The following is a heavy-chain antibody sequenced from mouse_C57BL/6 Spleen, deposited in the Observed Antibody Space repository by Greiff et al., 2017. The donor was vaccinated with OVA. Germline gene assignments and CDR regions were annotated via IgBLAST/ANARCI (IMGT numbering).Heavy chain of an antibody. J-gene: IGHJ1*03. CDR2: IHPNSGST. Sequence: VKLQQPGAELVKPGASVKLSCKASGYTFTSYWMHWVKQRPGQGLEWIGMIHPNSGSTNYNEKFKSKATLTVDKSSSTAYMQLSSLTSEDSAVYYCARTGNWDWYFDVWGTGTTVTVSS. D-gene: IGHD4-1*01. CDR1: GYTFTSYW. V-gene: IGHV1-64*01. CDR3: ARTGNWDWYFDV.